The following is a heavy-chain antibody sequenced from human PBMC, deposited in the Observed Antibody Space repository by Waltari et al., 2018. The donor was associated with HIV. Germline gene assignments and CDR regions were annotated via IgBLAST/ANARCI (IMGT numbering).Heavy chain of an antibody. V-gene: IGHV3-23*01. D-gene: IGHD3-16*02. CDR3: AKGDYDYVWGSYRGYYVDY. J-gene: IGHJ4*02. Sequence: EVQLLESGGGLVQPGGSLRLSCAASGFTFSSYAMSWVREAPGKGLEWVSAIRGSGGSTYYAYSVKGRFSISRDNSKNTLYLQMNSLRAEDTAVYDCAKGDYDYVWGSYRGYYVDYWGQGTLVTVSS. CDR1: GFTFSSYA. CDR2: IRGSGGST.